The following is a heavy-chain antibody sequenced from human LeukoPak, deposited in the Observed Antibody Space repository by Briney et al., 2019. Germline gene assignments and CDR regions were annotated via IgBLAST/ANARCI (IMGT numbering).Heavy chain of an antibody. CDR2: ISSSSSYI. J-gene: IGHJ4*02. Sequence: GGSLRLSCAASGFTFSSYSMNWVRQAPGKGLEWVSSISSSSSYIYYADSVKGRFTISRDNAKNSLYLQMNSLRAEDTAAYYCARGSGDCTNGVCYGFFDYWGQGTLVTVSS. CDR3: ARGSGDCTNGVCYGFFDY. V-gene: IGHV3-21*01. D-gene: IGHD2-8*01. CDR1: GFTFSSYS.